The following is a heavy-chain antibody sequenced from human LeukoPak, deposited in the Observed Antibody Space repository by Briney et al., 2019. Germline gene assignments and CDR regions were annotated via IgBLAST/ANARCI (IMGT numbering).Heavy chain of an antibody. D-gene: IGHD3-22*01. J-gene: IGHJ4*02. V-gene: IGHV1-69*02. CDR3: ASASYYYDSSGYSYY. CDR1: GGTFSSYT. CDR2: IIPILGIA. Sequence: SVKVSCKASGGTFSSYTISWVRQAPGQGLEWMGRIIPILGIANYAQKFQGRVTITADKSTSTAYMELSSLRSQDTAVYYCASASYYYDSSGYSYYWGQGTLVTVSS.